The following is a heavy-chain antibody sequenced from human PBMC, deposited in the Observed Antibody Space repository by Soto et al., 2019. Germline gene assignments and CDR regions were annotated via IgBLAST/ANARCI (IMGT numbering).Heavy chain of an antibody. D-gene: IGHD2-2*01. Sequence: HPGGSLRLSCAASGFTFDDYTMHWVRQAPGKGLEWVSLISWDGGSTYYADSVKGRFTISRDNSKNSLYLQMNSLRTEDTALYYCAKDIFPFSTSVYGMDVWGQGTTVTVSS. CDR2: ISWDGGST. CDR1: GFTFDDYT. J-gene: IGHJ6*02. V-gene: IGHV3-43*01. CDR3: AKDIFPFSTSVYGMDV.